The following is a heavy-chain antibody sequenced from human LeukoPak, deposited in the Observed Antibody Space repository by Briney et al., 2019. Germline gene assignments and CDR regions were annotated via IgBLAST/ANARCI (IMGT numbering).Heavy chain of an antibody. V-gene: IGHV4-4*07. CDR3: ARHDSNGYYGYYYYMDV. D-gene: IGHD3-22*01. CDR1: GGSITGYY. Sequence: PSETLSLTCTVSGGSITGYYWSWIRQPVGKGLEWIGGIYSSGSTNYNPSLKSRVTMSVDTSKNQFSLKLTSVTAADTAVYYCARHDSNGYYGYYYYMDVWGKGTTVTVSS. J-gene: IGHJ6*03. CDR2: IYSSGST.